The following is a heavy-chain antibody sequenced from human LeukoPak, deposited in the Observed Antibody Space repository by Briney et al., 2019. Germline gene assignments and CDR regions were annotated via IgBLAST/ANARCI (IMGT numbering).Heavy chain of an antibody. D-gene: IGHD6-13*01. CDR3: GYSSSWYDYYYMDV. J-gene: IGHJ6*03. V-gene: IGHV1-2*02. CDR1: GYTFTGYY. Sequence: ASVKVSCKTSGYTFTGYYMHWVRQAPGQGLEWMGWINPNSGGTNYAQKFQGRVTMTRDTSISTAYMELSRLRSDDTAVYYCGYSSSWYDYYYMDVWGKGTTVTVSS. CDR2: INPNSGGT.